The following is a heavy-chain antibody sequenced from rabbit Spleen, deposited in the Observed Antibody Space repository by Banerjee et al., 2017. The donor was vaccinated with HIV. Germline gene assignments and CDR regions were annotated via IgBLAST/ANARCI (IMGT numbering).Heavy chain of an antibody. CDR2: IDSGSSGFT. V-gene: IGHV1S40*01. CDR3: ARDTSSSFSSYGMDL. CDR1: GFSFSSDYD. Sequence: QSLEESGGGLVKPGASLTLTCKASGFSFSSDYDMCWVRQAPGKGLQWIACIDSGSSGFTYYATWAKGRFTCSKTSSTTVTLQMTRLTAADTATYFCARDTSSSFSSYGMDLWGPGTLVTVS. D-gene: IGHD1-1*01. J-gene: IGHJ6*01.